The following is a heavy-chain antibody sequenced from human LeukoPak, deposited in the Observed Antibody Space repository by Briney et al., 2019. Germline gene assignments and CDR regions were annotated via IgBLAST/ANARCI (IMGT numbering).Heavy chain of an antibody. D-gene: IGHD3-3*02. Sequence: SDTLSLTCAVSGYSISSNHWWGWIRQPPGKGLEWIGYIFYAGSTYYNPSLKSRVTMSVDTSKNQFSLSLSSVTAVDTAVYYCARIGPILGAAWVDYWGQGTLVSVSS. CDR2: IFYAGST. J-gene: IGHJ4*02. CDR1: GYSISSNHW. CDR3: ARIGPILGAAWVDY. V-gene: IGHV4-28*01.